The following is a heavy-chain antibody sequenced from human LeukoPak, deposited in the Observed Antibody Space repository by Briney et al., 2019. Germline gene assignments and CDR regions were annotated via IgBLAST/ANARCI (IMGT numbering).Heavy chain of an antibody. V-gene: IGHV4-4*07. J-gene: IGHJ4*02. CDR3: ARASHGSGSYSFDY. Sequence: SETLSLTCTVSGGSISSYYWSWIRQPAGKGLEWIGRIYTSGSTNYNPSLKSRVTISVGTSKNQFSLKLSSVTAADTAVYYCARASHGSGSYSFDYWGQGTLVTVSS. D-gene: IGHD3-10*01. CDR1: GGSISSYY. CDR2: IYTSGST.